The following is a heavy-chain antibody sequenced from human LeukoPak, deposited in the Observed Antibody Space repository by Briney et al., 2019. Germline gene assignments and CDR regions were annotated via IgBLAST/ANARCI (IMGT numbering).Heavy chain of an antibody. V-gene: IGHV3-53*01. CDR3: ARSQGGLCLN. D-gene: IGHD2-21*01. CDR1: GFTVSSNY. J-gene: IGHJ4*02. Sequence: GGSLRLSCAASGFTVSSNYMSWVRQAPGKGLEWVSVIYSGGSTYYADSVKGRFTISRDNAKNSLYLQMNSLRAEDTAVYYCARSQGGLCLNWGQGTLVTVSS. CDR2: IYSGGST.